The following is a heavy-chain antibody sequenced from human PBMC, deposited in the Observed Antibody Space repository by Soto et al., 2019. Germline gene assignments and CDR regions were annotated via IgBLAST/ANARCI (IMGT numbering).Heavy chain of an antibody. D-gene: IGHD5-12*01. V-gene: IGHV1-58*02. CDR1: GFTFTSSA. J-gene: IGHJ6*04. CDR2: IVVGSGNT. Sequence: QMQLVQSGPEVKQPGTSVKVSCKASGFTFTSSAMKWVRQARGQPREWRGWIVVGSGNTNYAQKFQERVTTTRDMSTSTAYMELSSLRSEDTAVYYCAAGGDGYNLGGMDVWGKGTTVTVSS. CDR3: AAGGDGYNLGGMDV.